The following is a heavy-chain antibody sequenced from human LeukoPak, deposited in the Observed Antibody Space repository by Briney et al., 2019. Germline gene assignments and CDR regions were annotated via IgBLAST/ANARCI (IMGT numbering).Heavy chain of an antibody. J-gene: IGHJ6*02. Sequence: GGSLTLSCEASGFTFSIYGVHWVRQAPGKGREWVAFIRYVVVNKNYEDSMQGRFTISTDNSKNTLYLQMNCLRAEDTAVYYCANGQVRGVSYYGMDVWGQGTTVTVSS. CDR1: GFTFSIYG. V-gene: IGHV3-30*02. D-gene: IGHD3-10*01. CDR2: IRYVVVNK. CDR3: ANGQVRGVSYYGMDV.